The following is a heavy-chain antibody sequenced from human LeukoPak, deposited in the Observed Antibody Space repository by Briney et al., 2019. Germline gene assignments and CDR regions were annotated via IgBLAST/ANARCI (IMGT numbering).Heavy chain of an antibody. D-gene: IGHD4-17*01. Sequence: PSETLPLTCTVSGGSISSSSYYWAWIRQPPGKGLEWIGEINHSGSTNYNPSLKSRVTISVDTSKNQFSLKLSSVTAADTAVYYCARSHWRAWVTTNLITPFDYWGQGTLVTVSS. J-gene: IGHJ4*02. CDR1: GGSISSSSYY. CDR2: INHSGST. CDR3: ARSHWRAWVTTNLITPFDY. V-gene: IGHV4-39*07.